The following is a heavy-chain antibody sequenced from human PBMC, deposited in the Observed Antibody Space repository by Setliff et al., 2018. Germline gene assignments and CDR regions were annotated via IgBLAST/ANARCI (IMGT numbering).Heavy chain of an antibody. D-gene: IGHD3-22*01. CDR2: ISAYNGNT. V-gene: IGHV1-18*01. CDR1: GYTFTSYG. J-gene: IGHJ6*02. Sequence: PSVKVSCKASGYTFTSYGISWVRQAPGQGLEWMGWISAYNGNTNYAQKLQGRVTMTTDTSTSTAYMELRSLRSDDTAVYYCARVGVYYYDSSGYHRSPYYYYYGMDVWGQGTTVTVSS. CDR3: ARVGVYYYDSSGYHRSPYYYYYGMDV.